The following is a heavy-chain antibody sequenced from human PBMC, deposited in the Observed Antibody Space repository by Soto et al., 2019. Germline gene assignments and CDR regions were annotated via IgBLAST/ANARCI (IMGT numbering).Heavy chain of an antibody. CDR3: ARAGFPEDYYYYYGMDV. Sequence: SETLSLTCAVYGGSFSGYYWSWIRQPPGTGLEWIGEINHSGSTNYNPSLKSRVTISVDTSKNQFSLKLSSVTAADTAVYYCARAGFPEDYYYYYGMDVRGQGTTVTVSS. V-gene: IGHV4-34*01. CDR1: GGSFSGYY. J-gene: IGHJ6*02. CDR2: INHSGST. D-gene: IGHD3-10*01.